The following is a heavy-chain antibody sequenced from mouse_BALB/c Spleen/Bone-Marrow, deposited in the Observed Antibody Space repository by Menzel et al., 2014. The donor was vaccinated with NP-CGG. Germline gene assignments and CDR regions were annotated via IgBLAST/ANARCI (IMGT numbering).Heavy chain of an antibody. J-gene: IGHJ4*01. CDR3: ARSVKVRNAMDY. CDR1: GYTFTDHA. D-gene: IGHD2-14*01. V-gene: IGHV1S137*01. Sequence: VHLVESGAKLVRPGVSVKISCKGPGYTFTDHAMHWVKRSHAKSLEWIGLISGYYGDAIYNQKFKGKATMTVDKSSSTAYMDLARLTSEDSAIYYCARSVKVRNAMDYWGRGTSFTVSS. CDR2: ISGYYGDA.